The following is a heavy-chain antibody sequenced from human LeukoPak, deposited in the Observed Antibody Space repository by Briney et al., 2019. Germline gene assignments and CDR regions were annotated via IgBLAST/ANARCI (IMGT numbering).Heavy chain of an antibody. CDR3: ARIGYYDCNGYYSQGFDP. D-gene: IGHD3-22*01. V-gene: IGHV1-69*05. Sequence: SVKVSCKASGGTFSSYAISWVRQAPGQGLEWMGGIIPILGTANYAQKFQGRVTITTDESTSTAYMELSSLRSEDTAVYYFARIGYYDCNGYYSQGFDPWGQGTLVTVSS. J-gene: IGHJ5*02. CDR1: GGTFSSYA. CDR2: IIPILGTA.